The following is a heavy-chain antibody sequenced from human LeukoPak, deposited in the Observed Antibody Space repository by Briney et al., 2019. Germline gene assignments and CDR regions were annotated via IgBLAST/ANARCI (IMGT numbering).Heavy chain of an antibody. J-gene: IGHJ4*02. CDR3: ARGAMAGPFDY. D-gene: IGHD5-18*01. Sequence: GGSLRLSCAASGFTFSSYEMKWVRQAPGKGLEWVSYISSSASTKYYADSVKGRFTISRDNAKNSLYLQMNSLRAEDTAVYYCARGAMAGPFDYWGQGTLVIVSS. CDR2: ISSSASTK. V-gene: IGHV3-48*03. CDR1: GFTFSSYE.